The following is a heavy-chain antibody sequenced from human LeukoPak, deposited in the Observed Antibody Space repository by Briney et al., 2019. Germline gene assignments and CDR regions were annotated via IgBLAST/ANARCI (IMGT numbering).Heavy chain of an antibody. CDR2: ISAYNGNT. V-gene: IGHV1-18*01. CDR3: ARGSRVNIMITFGGVLDFDY. CDR1: GYTFTSYG. D-gene: IGHD3-16*01. J-gene: IGHJ4*02. Sequence: ASVKVSCKASGYTFTSYGISWVRQAPGQGLEWMGWISAYNGNTNYAQKLQGRVTMTTDTSTSTAYMELRSLRSDDTAVYYCARGSRVNIMITFGGVLDFDYWGQGTLVTVSS.